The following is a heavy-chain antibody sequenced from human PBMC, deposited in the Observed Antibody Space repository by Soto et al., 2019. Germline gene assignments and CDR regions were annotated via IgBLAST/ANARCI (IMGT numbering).Heavy chain of an antibody. CDR2: INAGNGNT. V-gene: IGHV1-3*01. Sequence: ASVKVSCKASGYTFTGYAMHWVRQAPGQRLEWMGWINAGNGNTKYSQKFQGRVTITRDTSASTAYMELSSLRSEDTAVYYCARAEKIWFGETIRSGHDAFDIWGQGAMVTVSS. CDR3: ARAEKIWFGETIRSGHDAFDI. D-gene: IGHD3-10*01. J-gene: IGHJ3*02. CDR1: GYTFTGYA.